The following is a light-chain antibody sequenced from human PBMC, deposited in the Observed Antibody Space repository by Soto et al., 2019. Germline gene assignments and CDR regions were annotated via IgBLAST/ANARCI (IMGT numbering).Light chain of an antibody. J-gene: IGLJ1*01. V-gene: IGLV2-14*01. CDR1: SSDVGGYKY. Sequence: QSALTQPASVSGSPGQSITISCTGTSSDVGGYKYVSWYQQHPGKAPKLMIYEVSNRPSGVSNRFSGSKSGNTASLTISGLQAEDEADYYCSSYTSSSTPYVCGTGTKVTVL. CDR3: SSYTSSSTPYV. CDR2: EVS.